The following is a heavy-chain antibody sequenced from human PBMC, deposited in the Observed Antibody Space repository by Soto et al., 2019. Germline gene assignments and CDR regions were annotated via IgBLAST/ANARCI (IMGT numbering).Heavy chain of an antibody. CDR2: ISAYNGNT. CDR3: ARDQEVGATYYYSYGMDV. D-gene: IGHD1-26*01. Sequence: GASVKVSCKASGYTFTSYGISWVRQAPGQGLEWMGWISAYNGNTNYAQKLQGRVTMTTDTSTSTAYMELRSLRSDDTAVYYCARDQEVGATYYYSYGMDVWGQGTTVTVS. CDR1: GYTFTSYG. J-gene: IGHJ6*02. V-gene: IGHV1-18*04.